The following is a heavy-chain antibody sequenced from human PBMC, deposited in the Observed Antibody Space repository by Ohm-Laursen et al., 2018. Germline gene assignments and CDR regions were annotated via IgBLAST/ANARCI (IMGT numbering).Heavy chain of an antibody. CDR2: MNSHSGNT. CDR1: GYTFTDYY. CDR3: ARNAAFDI. J-gene: IGHJ3*02. Sequence: SSVKVSCKASGYTFTDYYMHWVRQATGQGLEWMGWMNSHSGNTGYAEKFQGRVTMTRDTSISTAYMELSRLRSDDTAVYYCARNAAFDIWGQGTMVTISS. V-gene: IGHV1-2*02.